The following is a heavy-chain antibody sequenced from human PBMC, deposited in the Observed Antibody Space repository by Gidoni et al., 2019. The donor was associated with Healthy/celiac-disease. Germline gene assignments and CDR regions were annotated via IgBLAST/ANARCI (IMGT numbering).Heavy chain of an antibody. CDR1: GGSISSGSYY. J-gene: IGHJ4*02. D-gene: IGHD2-2*01. V-gene: IGHV4-61*02. CDR2: IYTSGST. Sequence: QVQLQESGPGLVKPSQTLSLTCTVSGGSISSGSYYWSWIRPPAGKGLEWIGRIYTSGSTNNNPSLKSRVTMSVETSKNQFSLKLSSGTAADTAVYYCARECSSTSCYDYWGQGTLVTVSS. CDR3: ARECSSTSCYDY.